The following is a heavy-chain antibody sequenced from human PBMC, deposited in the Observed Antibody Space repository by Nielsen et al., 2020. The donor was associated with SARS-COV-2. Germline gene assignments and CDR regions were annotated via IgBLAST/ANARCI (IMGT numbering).Heavy chain of an antibody. Sequence: SETLSLTCTVSGGSISSYYWSWIRQPPGKGLEWIGYIYYSGSTNYNPSLKSRVTISVDTSKNQFSLKLSSVTAADTAVYYCARVGGYSGYDFYYYYYGMDVWGKGTTVTVSS. J-gene: IGHJ6*04. CDR1: GGSISSYY. D-gene: IGHD5-12*01. CDR2: IYYSGST. CDR3: ARVGGYSGYDFYYYYYGMDV. V-gene: IGHV4-59*01.